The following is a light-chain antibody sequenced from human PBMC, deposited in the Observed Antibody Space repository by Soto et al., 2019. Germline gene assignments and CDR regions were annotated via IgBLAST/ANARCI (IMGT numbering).Light chain of an antibody. CDR2: GAS. CDR3: QQYNDWPT. J-gene: IGKJ1*01. Sequence: EIVFRKSPGTLPLSPGERAILSYRASQSLSRNLAWYQQKPGQAPRLLICGASTRATGVPARFSGSGSGTEFTLTINSLQSEDFVVYFCQQYNDWPTVCQGTMV. CDR1: QSLSRN. V-gene: IGKV3-15*01.